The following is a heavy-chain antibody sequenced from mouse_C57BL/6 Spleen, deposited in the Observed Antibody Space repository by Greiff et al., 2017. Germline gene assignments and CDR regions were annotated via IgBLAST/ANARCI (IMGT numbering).Heavy chain of an antibody. CDR2: IYPGDGDT. CDR3: ARRGTRGYFDY. V-gene: IGHV1-82*01. D-gene: IGHD3-3*01. CDR1: GYAFSSSW. J-gene: IGHJ2*01. Sequence: QVQLQQSGPELVKPGASVKISCKASGYAFSSSWMNWVKQRPGKGLEWIGRIYPGDGDTNYNGKFKGKATLTADKSTRTAYMQLSSLTSEDSAVYFCARRGTRGYFDYWGQGTTLTVSS.